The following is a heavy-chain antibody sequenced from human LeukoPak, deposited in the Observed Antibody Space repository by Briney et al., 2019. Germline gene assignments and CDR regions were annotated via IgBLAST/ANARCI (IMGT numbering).Heavy chain of an antibody. J-gene: IGHJ4*02. Sequence: SETLSLTCAVYGGSFSGYYWSWIRQPPGKGLEWIGEINHSGSTNYNPSLKSRVTISVDTSKNQFSLKLSSVTAADTAVYYCARGRFYIRYYYGSGSYNDFDYWGQGTLVTVSS. D-gene: IGHD3-10*01. CDR3: ARGRFYIRYYYGSGSYNDFDY. CDR1: GGSFSGYY. V-gene: IGHV4-34*01. CDR2: INHSGST.